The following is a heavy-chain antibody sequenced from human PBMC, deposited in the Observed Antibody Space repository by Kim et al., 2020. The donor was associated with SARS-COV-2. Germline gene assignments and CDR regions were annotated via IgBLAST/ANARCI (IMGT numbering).Heavy chain of an antibody. V-gene: IGHV4-39*01. CDR3: ARLSPIVGATMTEVHYFDY. D-gene: IGHD1-26*01. CDR1: GGSISSSSYY. CDR2: IYYSGST. Sequence: SETLSLTCTVSGGSISSSSYYWGWIRQPPGKGLEWIGSIYYSGSTYYNPSLKSRVTISVDTSKNQFSLKLSSVTAADTAVYYCARLSPIVGATMTEVHYFDYWGQGTLVTVSS. J-gene: IGHJ4*02.